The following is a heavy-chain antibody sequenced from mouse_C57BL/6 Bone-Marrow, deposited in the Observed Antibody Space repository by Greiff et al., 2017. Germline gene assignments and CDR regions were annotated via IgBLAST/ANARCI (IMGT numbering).Heavy chain of an antibody. CDR1: GYTFTSYW. CDR2: IYPSDSET. D-gene: IGHD3-2*02. CDR3: ARCLSNIRAMDY. V-gene: IGHV1-61*01. Sequence: VHVKQPGAELVRPGSSVKLSCKASGYTFTSYWMDWVKQRPGQGLEWIGNIYPSDSETHYNQKFKDKATLTVDKSSSTAYMQLSSLTSEDSAVDYCARCLSNIRAMDYWGQGTSVTVSS. J-gene: IGHJ4*01.